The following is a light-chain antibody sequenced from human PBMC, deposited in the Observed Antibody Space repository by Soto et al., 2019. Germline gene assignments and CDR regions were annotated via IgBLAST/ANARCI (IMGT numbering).Light chain of an antibody. Sequence: DVQMTQSLSSLAASVGDSLTLTCRESQTVTSYLNWYQQKQGKAPKLMICDASNLETGVPSRFSGSGSGTDFTFTISSLQPEDIATYYCQQYDNLPITFGQGTRLEIK. CDR2: DAS. J-gene: IGKJ5*01. CDR1: QTVTSY. CDR3: QQYDNLPIT. V-gene: IGKV1-33*01.